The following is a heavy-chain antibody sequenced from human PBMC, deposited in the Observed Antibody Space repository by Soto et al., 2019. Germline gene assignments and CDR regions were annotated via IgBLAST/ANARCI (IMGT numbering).Heavy chain of an antibody. CDR3: ARDVGSSHGPGHPHYFDY. J-gene: IGHJ4*02. D-gene: IGHD2-2*01. V-gene: IGHV4-59*12. CDR1: GGSISSYY. Sequence: PSETLSLTCTVSGGSISSYYWSWIRQPPGKGLEWIGYIYHSGSSNYNPSLKSRVTILLDTSKNQLSLKLSSVTAADTAVYYCARDVGSSHGPGHPHYFDYWGQGTLVTVSS. CDR2: IYHSGSS.